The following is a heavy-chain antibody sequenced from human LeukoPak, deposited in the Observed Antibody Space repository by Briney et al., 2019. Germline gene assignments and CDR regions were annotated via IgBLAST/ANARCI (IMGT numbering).Heavy chain of an antibody. CDR2: INPNSGGT. D-gene: IGHD6-6*01. CDR1: GYTFTGYY. Sequence: ASVKVSCKASGYTFTGYYMHWVRQAPGQGLEWMGWINPNSGGTNYAQKFQGRVTMTRDTSISTAYMELSRLRSDDTAVYYCARDGQLVDFSFDYWGQGTLVTVSS. CDR3: ARDGQLVDFSFDY. V-gene: IGHV1-2*02. J-gene: IGHJ4*02.